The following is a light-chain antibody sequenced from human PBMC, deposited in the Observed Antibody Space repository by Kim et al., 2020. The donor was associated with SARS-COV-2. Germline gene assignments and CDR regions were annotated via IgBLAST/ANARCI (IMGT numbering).Light chain of an antibody. CDR1: QSVPSSD. V-gene: IGKV3-20*01. CDR3: QQDGSSPRT. Sequence: WSPGERATRSCRASQSVPSSDLAWYQQRPGQAPRLLIYGASSRATGIPDRFSGSGSGTDFTLTVSRLEPEDFAVYYCQQDGSSPRTFGQGTKLEIK. J-gene: IGKJ2*01. CDR2: GAS.